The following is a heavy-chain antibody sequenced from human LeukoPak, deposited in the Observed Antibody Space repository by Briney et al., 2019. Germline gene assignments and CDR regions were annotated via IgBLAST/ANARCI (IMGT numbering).Heavy chain of an antibody. D-gene: IGHD2-2*01. V-gene: IGHV1-18*01. CDR1: GYTGTSYG. Sequence: ASVKVSCKASGYTGTSYGISWVRQAPGQGLEWMGWISAYNGNTNYAQTLQGRVTMTTDTSTSTAYMELRSLRSDDTAVYYCARLYGKVPPYYFDYWGQGTLVTVSS. J-gene: IGHJ4*02. CDR3: ARLYGKVPPYYFDY. CDR2: ISAYNGNT.